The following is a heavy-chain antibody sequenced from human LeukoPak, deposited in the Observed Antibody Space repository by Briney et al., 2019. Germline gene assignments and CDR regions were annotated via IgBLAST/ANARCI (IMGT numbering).Heavy chain of an antibody. CDR2: ISYDGSNK. Sequence: GGSLRLSCAASGFTFSSYGMHWVRQAPGKGLEWVTLISYDGSNKYYADSVKGRFTIFRDNSKNTLYHQMNTLRPEDTAVYYCAKDNGYSYGIDYWGQGTLVTVSS. D-gene: IGHD5-18*01. V-gene: IGHV3-30*18. CDR3: AKDNGYSYGIDY. CDR1: GFTFSSYG. J-gene: IGHJ4*02.